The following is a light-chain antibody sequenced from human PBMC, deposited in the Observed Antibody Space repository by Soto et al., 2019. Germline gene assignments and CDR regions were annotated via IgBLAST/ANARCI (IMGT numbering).Light chain of an antibody. CDR1: SGHSNYA. Sequence: QLVLTQSPSASASLGASVKLTCTLSSGHSNYAIAWHQQQPGKGPRYLMKVNSEGSHSKGDGIPDRFSGSSSGTERYLTISSLQSEDEADYYCQTWGTGFHVLFGGGTKLT. V-gene: IGLV4-69*01. CDR2: VNSEGSH. J-gene: IGLJ2*01. CDR3: QTWGTGFHVL.